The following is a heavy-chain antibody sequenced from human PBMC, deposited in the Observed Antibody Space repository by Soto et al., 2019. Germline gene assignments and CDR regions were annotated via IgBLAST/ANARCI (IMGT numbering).Heavy chain of an antibody. CDR2: IYYSGST. CDR3: AGTHIVVVPDYSGRVDY. CDR1: GVSIISSSYY. Sequence: PSETLSLTCTVSGVSIISSSYYWGWIRQPPGKGLEWIGSIYYSGSTYYNPSLKSRVTISVDTSKNQFSLKLSSVTAADTAVYYCAGTHIVVVPDYSGRVDYWGQGTLVTVSS. D-gene: IGHD2-2*01. V-gene: IGHV4-39*01. J-gene: IGHJ4*02.